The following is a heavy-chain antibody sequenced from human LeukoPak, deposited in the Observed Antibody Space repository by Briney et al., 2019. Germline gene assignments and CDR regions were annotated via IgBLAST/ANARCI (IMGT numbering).Heavy chain of an antibody. Sequence: PGGSLRLSCAASGFTVSSNYMSWVRQAPGKGLEWVSVIYSGGSTYYADSVKGRFTISRDNSKSTLYLQMNSLRAEDTAVYYCARAGLGLGKLAAAGSFPYYYYYSMDVWGQGTTVTVSS. J-gene: IGHJ6*02. CDR2: IYSGGST. CDR1: GFTVSSNY. D-gene: IGHD6-13*01. CDR3: ARAGLGLGKLAAAGSFPYYYYYSMDV. V-gene: IGHV3-53*01.